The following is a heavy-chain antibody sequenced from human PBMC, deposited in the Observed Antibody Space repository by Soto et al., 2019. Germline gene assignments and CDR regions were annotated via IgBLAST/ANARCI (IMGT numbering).Heavy chain of an antibody. D-gene: IGHD3-22*01. Sequence: EVQVVESGGGLVQPGGSLRLSCAASGFTFSSYAMSWVLQAPGKGLEWVSAISGSGANTYYSDSVRGRFTISRDNSKNALYLQMNSPRAEDPAVYYCAKDRQGYYDTSGYYYYSWGQGTLVTVSS. J-gene: IGHJ4*02. V-gene: IGHV3-23*04. CDR1: GFTFSSYA. CDR3: AKDRQGYYDTSGYYYYS. CDR2: ISGSGANT.